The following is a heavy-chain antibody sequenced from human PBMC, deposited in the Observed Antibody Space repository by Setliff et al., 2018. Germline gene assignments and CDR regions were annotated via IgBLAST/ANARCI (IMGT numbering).Heavy chain of an antibody. J-gene: IGHJ6*03. CDR1: GYRFSNFL. Sequence: GESLKISCKGSGYRFSNFLIGWVRQMPGKGLEWMGIIYPGDSDTRYSPSFQGQVTISADKSINTAYLQWSNLKASDTAMYYCARQRGYYDILTGYYTNYYYYMDVWGKGTTVTVSS. D-gene: IGHD3-9*01. CDR3: ARQRGYYDILTGYYTNYYYYMDV. V-gene: IGHV5-51*01. CDR2: IYPGDSDT.